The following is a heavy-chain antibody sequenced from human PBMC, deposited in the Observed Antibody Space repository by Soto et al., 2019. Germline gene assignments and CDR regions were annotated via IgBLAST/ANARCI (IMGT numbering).Heavy chain of an antibody. J-gene: IGHJ6*02. D-gene: IGHD6-13*01. CDR3: AKFSGSSSWYGYYYYGMDV. V-gene: IGHV1-69*06. CDR2: IIPIFGTA. CDR1: GGTFSSYA. Sequence: SVKVSCKASGGTFSSYAISWVRQAPGQGLEWMGGIIPIFGTANYAQKFQGRVTITADKSTSTAYMELSSLRSEDTAVYYCAKFSGSSSWYGYYYYGMDVWGQGTTVTVSS.